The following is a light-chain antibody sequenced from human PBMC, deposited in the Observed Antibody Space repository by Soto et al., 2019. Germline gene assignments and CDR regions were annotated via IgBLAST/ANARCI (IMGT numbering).Light chain of an antibody. CDR2: GAS. CDR3: QQYDSYPWP. Sequence: EIVLTQSPGTLSLSPGERATLSCRASESVSSSYLGWYQQKPGQAPRLLIYGASSRATGIPDRFSGSGSGTEFTLTISSLQPDDFATFYCQQYDSYPWPFGQGTKVDIK. CDR1: ESVSSSY. J-gene: IGKJ1*01. V-gene: IGKV3-20*01.